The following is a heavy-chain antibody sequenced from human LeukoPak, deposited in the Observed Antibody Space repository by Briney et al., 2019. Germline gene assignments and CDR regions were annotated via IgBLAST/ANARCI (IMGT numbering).Heavy chain of an antibody. J-gene: IGHJ5*02. CDR3: TGADAGWFDP. CDR1: GFTLGDYA. Sequence: PGGSLRLSCTASGFTLGDYAMNWVRQAPGKGLEWVGLIRSKAYGGTTEYAASVKGRFTISRDDSKSIAYLQMNSLKTEDTAVYYCTGADAGWFDPWGQGTLVTVSS. V-gene: IGHV3-49*04. CDR2: IRSKAYGGTT.